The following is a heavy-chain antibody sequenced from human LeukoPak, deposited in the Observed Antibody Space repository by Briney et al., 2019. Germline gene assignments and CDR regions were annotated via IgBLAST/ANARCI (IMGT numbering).Heavy chain of an antibody. J-gene: IGHJ5*02. CDR1: GGSISSNNW. CDR3: AGRPWGDGYNL. Sequence: SETLSLTCAVSGGSISSNNWWSWVRQPPGKGLEWIGEINHSGSTNYNPSLKSRVTISVDTSKNQFSLKLSSVTAADTAVYYCAGRPWGDGYNLWGQGTLVTVSS. V-gene: IGHV4-4*02. D-gene: IGHD5-24*01. CDR2: INHSGST.